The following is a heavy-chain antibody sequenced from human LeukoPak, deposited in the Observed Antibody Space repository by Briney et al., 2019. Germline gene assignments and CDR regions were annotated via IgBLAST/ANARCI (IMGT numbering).Heavy chain of an antibody. CDR1: GFTFSDYY. J-gene: IGHJ5*01. CDR3: ARDRGNSDPGDWFDF. D-gene: IGHD4-23*01. Sequence: GGSLRLSCAASGFTFSDYYMSWIRQAPGKGLEWVSYISGSGSTVYYAASVRGRFTISRDNAKNSLFLQMNSLRAEDTAVYCCARDRGNSDPGDWFDFWGQGTLVTVSS. V-gene: IGHV3-11*01. CDR2: ISGSGSTV.